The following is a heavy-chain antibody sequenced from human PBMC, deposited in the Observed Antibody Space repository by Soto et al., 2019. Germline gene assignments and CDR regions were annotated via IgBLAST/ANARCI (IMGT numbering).Heavy chain of an antibody. Sequence: QVQLVQSGAEVKKPGASVKVSCKTSGYTFPRYALHWVRQAPGQRLEWMGWINPANGNTKYSQKSQGRVTFTRDTSASTAYMELSSLSSEDTAVYYCARRGALTSYFFGYYFDYWGQGTLVTVSS. CDR2: INPANGNT. D-gene: IGHD3-9*01. CDR3: ARRGALTSYFFGYYFDY. J-gene: IGHJ4*02. V-gene: IGHV1-3*01. CDR1: GYTFPRYA.